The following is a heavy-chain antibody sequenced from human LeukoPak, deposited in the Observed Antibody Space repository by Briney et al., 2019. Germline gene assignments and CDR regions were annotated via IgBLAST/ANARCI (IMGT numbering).Heavy chain of an antibody. CDR3: ARRVRELLCWFDP. CDR1: GGSISSSSYY. CDR2: IYYSGST. Sequence: SETLSLTCTVSGGSISSSSYYWGWIRQPPGKGLEWIGSIYYSGSTYYNPSLKSRVTISVDTSKNQFSLKLSSVTAADTAVYYCARRVRELLCWFDPWGQGTLVTVSS. V-gene: IGHV4-39*01. D-gene: IGHD1-26*01. J-gene: IGHJ5*02.